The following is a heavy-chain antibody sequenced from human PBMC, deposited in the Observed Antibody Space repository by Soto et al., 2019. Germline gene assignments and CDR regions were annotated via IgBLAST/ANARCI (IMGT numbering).Heavy chain of an antibody. CDR3: AIQGGYSYGYDY. CDR2: IIPIFGTA. CDR1: GGTFSSYA. Sequence: ASVKVSCKASGGTFSSYAISWVRQAPGQGLEWMGGIIPIFGTANYAQKFQGRVTITADESTSTAYMELSSLRSEDTAVYYCAIQGGYSYGYDYWGQGTLVTVSS. V-gene: IGHV1-69*13. J-gene: IGHJ4*02. D-gene: IGHD5-18*01.